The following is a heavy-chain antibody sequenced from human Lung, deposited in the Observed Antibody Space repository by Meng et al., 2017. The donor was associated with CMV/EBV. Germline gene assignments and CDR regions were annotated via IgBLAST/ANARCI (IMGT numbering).Heavy chain of an antibody. Sequence: SCRASGYTFSSYSMSWVRQAPGKGLEWVSSISGSGGSTYSADSVKGRLTISRDNSESTLYLQMNSLTAEDTAIYYCVKGWQNLGDYWGQGTLVTFSS. CDR1: GYTFSSYS. V-gene: IGHV3-23*01. CDR3: VKGWQNLGDY. D-gene: IGHD7-27*01. J-gene: IGHJ4*02. CDR2: ISGSGGST.